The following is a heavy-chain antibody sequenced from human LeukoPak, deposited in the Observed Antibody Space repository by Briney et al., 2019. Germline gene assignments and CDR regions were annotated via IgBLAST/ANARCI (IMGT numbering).Heavy chain of an antibody. J-gene: IGHJ5*02. CDR3: ARERGNYVDSSRYWDFDP. Sequence: VGSLRLSCSTSGVTFTNYGMNWIRQAPGEGLEWVSSIKKNGAVAYNADPVRGGSTISRDNAKNSFFLEMTSLRADDTAVYFCARERGNYVDSSRYWDFDPWGKDPLVIVSS. V-gene: IGHV3-21*06. D-gene: IGHD3-22*01. CDR1: GVTFTNYG. CDR2: IKKNGAVA.